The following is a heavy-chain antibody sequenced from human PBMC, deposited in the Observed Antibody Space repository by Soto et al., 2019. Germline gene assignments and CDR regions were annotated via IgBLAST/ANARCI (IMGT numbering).Heavy chain of an antibody. CDR3: ARVGYRSGRFGD. V-gene: IGHV4-31*01. D-gene: IGHD6-19*01. CDR1: GGSISNGGYY. J-gene: IGHJ4*02. CDR2: IFYTGNT. Sequence: QVQLQESGPGLVKPSQTLSLTCTVSGGSISNGGYYWSWIRQHPGKGLEWIGYIFYTGNTYYNPSLXSSXTISSDTSTNQSSLRLTSVTAADPAVYFCARVGYRSGRFGDWGQGTLVTVSS.